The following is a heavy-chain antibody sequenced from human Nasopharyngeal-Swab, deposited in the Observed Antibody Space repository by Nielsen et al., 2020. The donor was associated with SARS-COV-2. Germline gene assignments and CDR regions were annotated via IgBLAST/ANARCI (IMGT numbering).Heavy chain of an antibody. CDR3: ARGGSSNWYYYYYGMDV. CDR1: GGSFSGYY. V-gene: IGHV4-34*01. D-gene: IGHD6-13*01. J-gene: IGHJ6*02. Sequence: SETLSLTCAVYGGSFSGYYWSWIRQPPGKGLEWIGEINHSGSTNYNPSLKSRVTISVDTSKNQFSLKLSSVTAADTAVYYCARGGSSNWYYYYYGMDVWGQGTTVTVSS. CDR2: INHSGST.